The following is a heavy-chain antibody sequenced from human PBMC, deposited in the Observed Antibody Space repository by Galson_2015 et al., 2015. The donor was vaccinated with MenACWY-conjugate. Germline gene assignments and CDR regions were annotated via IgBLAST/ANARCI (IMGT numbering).Heavy chain of an antibody. CDR3: ATTYSSPGYYYYMDV. CDR2: ISGSGGYT. V-gene: IGHV3-23*01. D-gene: IGHD5-18*01. CDR1: GFTFSSYA. Sequence: SLRLSCAASGFTFSSYAMSWVRQAPGKGLERVSAISGSGGYTYYADSMKGRLTISRDNSKNTLYLQINSLRAEDTAVYYCATTYSSPGYYYYMDVWGRGTAVTVSS. J-gene: IGHJ6*03.